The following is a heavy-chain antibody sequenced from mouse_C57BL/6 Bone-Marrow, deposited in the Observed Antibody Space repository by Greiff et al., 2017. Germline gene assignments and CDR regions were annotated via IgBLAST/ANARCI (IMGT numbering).Heavy chain of an antibody. D-gene: IGHD1-1*01. Sequence: QVQLQQPGAELVKPGASVKLSCKASGYTFTSYWMHWVKQRPGQGLEWIGMIHPNSGSTNYNEKFKSKATLTVDKSSNTAYMQLSSLTSEDSAVYYCAREILRSFDDWGQGTTLTVSS. V-gene: IGHV1-64*01. CDR3: AREILRSFDD. J-gene: IGHJ2*01. CDR2: IHPNSGST. CDR1: GYTFTSYW.